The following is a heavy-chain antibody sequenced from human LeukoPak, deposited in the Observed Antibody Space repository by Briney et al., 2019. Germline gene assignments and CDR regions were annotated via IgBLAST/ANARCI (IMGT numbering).Heavy chain of an antibody. J-gene: IGHJ5*02. Sequence: PGGSLRLSCAASGFTFSSYGMHWVRQAPGKGLEGVAFIRYDGSNKYYADSVKGRFTISRDNSKNTLYLQMNSLRAEDTAVYYCAKDRMPAAIHDWFDPWGQGTLVTVSS. CDR3: AKDRMPAAIHDWFDP. D-gene: IGHD2-2*02. CDR2: IRYDGSNK. V-gene: IGHV3-30*02. CDR1: GFTFSSYG.